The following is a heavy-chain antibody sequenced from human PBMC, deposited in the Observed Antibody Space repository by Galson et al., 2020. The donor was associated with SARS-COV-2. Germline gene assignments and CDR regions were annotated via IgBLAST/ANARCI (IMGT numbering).Heavy chain of an antibody. V-gene: IGHV3-53*01. CDR3: ARGFGPGNMVGLYYFDY. J-gene: IGHJ4*02. D-gene: IGHD3-10*01. CDR2: IYSGGSA. Sequence: GGSLRLSCGASGFTVSRNYIYWIRQSPRKGLEWVSAIYSGGSASYADSGRGRFIVSRDTSRNTVYLQMNSLTAADTAIYYCARGFGPGNMVGLYYFDYWGQGVVVTVSS. CDR1: GFTVSRNY.